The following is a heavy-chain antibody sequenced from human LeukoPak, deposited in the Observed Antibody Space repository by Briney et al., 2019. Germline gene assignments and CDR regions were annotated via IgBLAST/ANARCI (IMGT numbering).Heavy chain of an antibody. CDR1: GGSFSGYY. V-gene: IGHV4-34*01. CDR3: ARLSTSYCGGDWYWYFDL. D-gene: IGHD2-21*02. CDR2: INHSGST. J-gene: IGHJ2*01. Sequence: KPSETLSLTCAVYGGSFSGYYWSWIRQPPGKGLEWIGEINHSGSTNYNPSLKSRVTISVDTSKNQFSLKLSSVTAADTAVYYCARLSTSYCGGDWYWYFDLWGRGTLVTVSS.